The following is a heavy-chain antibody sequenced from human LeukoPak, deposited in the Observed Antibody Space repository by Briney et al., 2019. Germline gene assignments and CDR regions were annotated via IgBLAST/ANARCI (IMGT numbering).Heavy chain of an antibody. CDR3: ARGDSSGYYYFEY. J-gene: IGHJ4*02. CDR2: IYSGGST. V-gene: IGHV3-53*01. Sequence: GGSLRLSCAASGFTVSSNYMSWVRQAPGKGLEWVSVIYSGGSTYYADSVKGRFTISRDNSKNTLYLQMNSLRAEDTVVYYCARGDSSGYYYFEYWGQGTLVTVSS. D-gene: IGHD6-19*01. CDR1: GFTVSSNY.